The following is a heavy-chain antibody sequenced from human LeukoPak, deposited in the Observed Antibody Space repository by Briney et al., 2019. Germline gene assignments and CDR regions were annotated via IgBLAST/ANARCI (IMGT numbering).Heavy chain of an antibody. CDR2: IKQDGSEK. D-gene: IGHD2-2*01. Sequence: GGSLRLSCAASGFTFSSYWMSWVRQAPGKGLEWVANIKQDGSEKYYVDSVKGRFTISRDNAKNSLYLQMNSLRAEDTAVYYCARDPTLYCSSTSRSKRGRSRYYYYGMDVWGQGTTVTVSS. J-gene: IGHJ6*02. CDR3: ARDPTLYCSSTSRSKRGRSRYYYYGMDV. V-gene: IGHV3-7*01. CDR1: GFTFSSYW.